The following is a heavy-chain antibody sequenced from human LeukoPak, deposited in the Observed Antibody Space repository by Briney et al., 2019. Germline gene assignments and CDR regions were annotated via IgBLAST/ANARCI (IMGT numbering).Heavy chain of an antibody. D-gene: IGHD3-3*01. Sequence: GGSLRLSCAASGFTFSSYSMNWVRQAPGKGLEWVLSISSSSSYIYYADSVKGRFTISRDNAKNSLYLQMNSLRAEDTAVYYCARERSPKYFNLWGRGTLVTVSS. CDR3: ARERSPKYFNL. CDR1: GFTFSSYS. J-gene: IGHJ2*01. CDR2: ISSSSSYI. V-gene: IGHV3-21*01.